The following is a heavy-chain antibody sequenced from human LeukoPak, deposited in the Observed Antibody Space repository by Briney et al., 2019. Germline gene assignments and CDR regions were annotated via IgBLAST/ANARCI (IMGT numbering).Heavy chain of an antibody. CDR2: INPNSGGT. V-gene: IGHV1-2*02. J-gene: IGHJ3*02. CDR1: GYTFTGYY. CDR3: ARVRVTEYYYDSSGYYRPIDAFDI. D-gene: IGHD3-22*01. Sequence: ASVKVSCKASGYTFTGYYMHWVRQAPGQGLEWMGWINPNSGGTNYAQKFQGRVTMTRDTSISTAYMELSRLRSDDTAVYYCARVRVTEYYYDSSGYYRPIDAFDIWGQGTMVTVSS.